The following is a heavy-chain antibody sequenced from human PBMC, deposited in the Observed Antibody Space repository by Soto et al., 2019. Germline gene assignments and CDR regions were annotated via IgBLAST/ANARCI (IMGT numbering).Heavy chain of an antibody. CDR3: AKDHQGSIYYFDY. D-gene: IGHD2-2*02. CDR1: EFTFSSYG. CDR2: ISYDGSNK. J-gene: IGHJ4*02. V-gene: IGHV3-30*18. Sequence: GGSLRLSCAASEFTFSSYGMHWVRQAPGKGLEWVAVISYDGSNKYYADSVKGRFTISRDNSKNTLYLQMNSLRAEDTAVYYCAKDHQGSIYYFDYWGQGTLVTVSS.